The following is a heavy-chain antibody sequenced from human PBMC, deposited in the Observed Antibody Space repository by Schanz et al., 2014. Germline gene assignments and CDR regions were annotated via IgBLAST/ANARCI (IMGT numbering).Heavy chain of an antibody. D-gene: IGHD5-12*01. J-gene: IGHJ4*02. CDR2: ISWNGGFI. Sequence: EVQLVESGGALIQPGGSLRLSCAASGFTFDDHAMHWVRQSPGKGPEWVSGISWNGGFIAYGDSVKGRFTLSRDNAKNSMYLQMNSLRVEDTAVYYCARDPNSVNEIDYWGQGTLVTVSS. V-gene: IGHV3-9*01. CDR1: GFTFDDHA. CDR3: ARDPNSVNEIDY.